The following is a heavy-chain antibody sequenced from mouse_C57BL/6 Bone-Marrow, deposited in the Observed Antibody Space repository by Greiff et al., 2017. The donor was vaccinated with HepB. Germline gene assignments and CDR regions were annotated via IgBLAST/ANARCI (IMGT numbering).Heavy chain of an antibody. D-gene: IGHD3-3*01. CDR3: AIRGGWAYYFDY. Sequence: DVMLVESGGGLVQPGESLKLSCESNEYEFPSHDMSWVRKTPEKRLELVAAINSDGGSTYYPDTMERRFIISRDNTKKTLYLQMSSLRSEDTALYYCAIRGGWAYYFDYWGQGTTLTVSS. CDR2: INSDGGST. CDR1: EYEFPSHD. V-gene: IGHV5-2*01. J-gene: IGHJ2*01.